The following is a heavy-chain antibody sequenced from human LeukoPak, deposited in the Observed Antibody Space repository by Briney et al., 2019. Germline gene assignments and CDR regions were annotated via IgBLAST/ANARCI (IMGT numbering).Heavy chain of an antibody. V-gene: IGHV4-59*08. CDR1: GGSTTGYF. D-gene: IGHD4-11*01. CDR3: ARHVTVTYDAFDL. J-gene: IGHJ3*01. CDR2: VYYKGDT. Sequence: SETLSLTCSVSGGSTTGYFWTWIRQPPGKGPEWIGYVYYKGDTSYSPSLDSRVSISVDTSKKYFPLKLNSVTAADTAMYYCARHVTVTYDAFDLWGQGTMVTVSS.